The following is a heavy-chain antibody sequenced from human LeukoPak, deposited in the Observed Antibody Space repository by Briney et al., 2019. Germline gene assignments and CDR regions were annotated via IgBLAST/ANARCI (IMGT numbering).Heavy chain of an antibody. CDR3: AKPYGGYSGFDY. V-gene: IGHV3-23*01. D-gene: IGHD5-12*01. J-gene: IGHJ4*02. CDR2: ISGSGGRT. CDR1: GFTFSSYA. Sequence: GGSLRLSCAASGFTFSSYAMSWVRQAPGKGLEWVSAISGSGGRTYYADSVKGRFTISRDNSKNTLYLQMNSLRAEDTAVYYCAKPYGGYSGFDYWGQGTLVTVSS.